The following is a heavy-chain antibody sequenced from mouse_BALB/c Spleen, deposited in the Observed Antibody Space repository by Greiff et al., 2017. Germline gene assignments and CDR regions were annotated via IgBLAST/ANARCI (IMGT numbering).Heavy chain of an antibody. Sequence: QVQLQQSGAELVRPGTSVKVSCKASGYAFTNYLIEWVKQRPGQGLEWIGVINPGSGGTNYNEKFKGKATLTADKSSSTAYMQLSSLTSDDSAVYFCARKGLPGMDYGGQGTSVTVSS. D-gene: IGHD2-4*01. CDR2: INPGSGGT. J-gene: IGHJ4*01. CDR3: ARKGLPGMDY. CDR1: GYAFTNYL. V-gene: IGHV1-54*01.